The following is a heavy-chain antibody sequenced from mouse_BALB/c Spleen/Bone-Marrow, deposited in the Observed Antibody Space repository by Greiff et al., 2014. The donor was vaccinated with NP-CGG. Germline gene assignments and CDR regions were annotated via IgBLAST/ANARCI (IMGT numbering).Heavy chain of an antibody. Sequence: VQLKESGGGLVQPGGSRKFSCAASGFTFSDYGMAWVRQAPGKGSEWVAFISNLAYSIYYEDTVTGRFTISRENAKNTLYLEMSSLRSEDTAMYYCAREGGAMDYWGQGTSVTVSS. J-gene: IGHJ4*01. CDR3: AREGGAMDY. V-gene: IGHV5-15*02. CDR2: ISNLAYSI. CDR1: GFTFSDYG.